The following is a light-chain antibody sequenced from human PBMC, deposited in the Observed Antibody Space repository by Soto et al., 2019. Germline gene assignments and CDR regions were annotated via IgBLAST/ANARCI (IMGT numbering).Light chain of an antibody. CDR1: TSDVGGYNY. J-gene: IGLJ2*01. V-gene: IGLV2-8*01. CDR3: SSYAGSKNFIL. Sequence: QSALTQPPSASGSPGQSVTISFTGTTSDVGGYNYVSWYQLHPGKVPKLIISEVNKRTSGVPDRFSGSKSGSTASLTVSGLQAEDEADYFCSSYAGSKNFILFGGGTKLTVL. CDR2: EVN.